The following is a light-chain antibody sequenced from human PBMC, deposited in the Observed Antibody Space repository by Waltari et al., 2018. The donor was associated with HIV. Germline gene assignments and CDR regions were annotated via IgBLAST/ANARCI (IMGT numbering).Light chain of an antibody. CDR1: PGSVSTTYY. V-gene: IGLV8-61*01. J-gene: IGLJ3*02. CDR2: NTD. Sequence: QTVVTQEPSFSVSPGATVTLTCGLRPGSVSTTYYPSWDQQTPGQAPRTLIYNTDTRSSGVPDRFSGSIVGDKAVLTITGAQADDECDYYCALYMGSGGWVFGGGTTLTVL. CDR3: ALYMGSGGWV.